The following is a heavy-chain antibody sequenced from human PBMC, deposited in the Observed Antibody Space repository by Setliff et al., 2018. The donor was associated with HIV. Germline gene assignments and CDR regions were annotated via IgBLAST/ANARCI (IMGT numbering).Heavy chain of an antibody. Sequence: SETLSLTCTVSGGSISSGSYYWSWIRQPAGKGLEWIGHIYTSGSTNYNPSLKSRVTISVDTSKNQFSLKVSSVTAADTAVYYCARERSLITNRRYFDSWGQGTLVTVSS. CDR2: IYTSGST. CDR3: ARERSLITNRRYFDS. J-gene: IGHJ4*02. D-gene: IGHD3-16*01. V-gene: IGHV4-61*09. CDR1: GGSISSGSYY.